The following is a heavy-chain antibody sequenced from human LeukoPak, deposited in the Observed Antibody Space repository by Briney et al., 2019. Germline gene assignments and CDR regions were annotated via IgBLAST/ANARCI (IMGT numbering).Heavy chain of an antibody. CDR3: ATTGDMVRGVFDY. D-gene: IGHD3-10*01. J-gene: IGHJ4*02. CDR1: GGTFSSYT. CDR2: IIPILGIA. V-gene: IGHV1-69*02. Sequence: SVKVSCKASGGTFSSYTISWVRQAPGQGLEWMGRIIPILGIANYAQKFQGRVTITADKSTSTAYVELSSLRSEDTAVYYCATTGDMVRGVFDYWGQGTLVTVSS.